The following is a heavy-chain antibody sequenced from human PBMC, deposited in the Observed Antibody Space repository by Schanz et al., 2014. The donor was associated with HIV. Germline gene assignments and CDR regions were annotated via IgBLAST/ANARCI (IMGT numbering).Heavy chain of an antibody. CDR2: ISWHGYTV. Sequence: EVQLVESGGHLVQPGRSLRLSCAASGFTFTDYAMHWVRQVPGKGLEWVAGISWHGYTVGYADSVRGRITISRDNSKNTLYLQMNSRRADDTAVYYCAKGWRGYSISSWVDYWGQGSLVTVSS. CDR1: GFTFTDYA. CDR3: AKGWRGYSISSWVDY. D-gene: IGHD6-6*01. V-gene: IGHV3-9*01. J-gene: IGHJ4*02.